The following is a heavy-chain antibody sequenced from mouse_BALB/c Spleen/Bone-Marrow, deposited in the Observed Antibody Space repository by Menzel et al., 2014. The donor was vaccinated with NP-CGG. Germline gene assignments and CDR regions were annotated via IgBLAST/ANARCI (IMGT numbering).Heavy chain of an antibody. CDR1: GYTFTNYW. CDR2: IFPGIGTT. V-gene: IGHV1S132*01. Sequence: VQLQQSGAELVKPGASVELSCKTSGYTFTNYWIQWVKQRPGQGLGWIGEIFPGIGTTYYNEKFKGKATLTIDTSSSTAYMQLSSLTSEDSAVYFCARGGNYGYWGQGTTLTVSS. D-gene: IGHD2-1*01. CDR3: ARGGNYGY. J-gene: IGHJ2*01.